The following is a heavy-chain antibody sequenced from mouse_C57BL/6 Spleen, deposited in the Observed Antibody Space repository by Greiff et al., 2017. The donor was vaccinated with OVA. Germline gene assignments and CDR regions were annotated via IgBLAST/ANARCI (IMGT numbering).Heavy chain of an antibody. J-gene: IGHJ2*01. D-gene: IGHD4-1*01. CDR1: GFSFNTYA. Sequence: EVMLVESGGGLVQPKGSLKLSCAASGFSFNTYAMNWVRQAPGKGLEWVARIRSKSNNYATYYADSVKDRFTISGDDSESMLYLQMNNLKTEDTAMYYCGRQGTGRDFDDWGQGTTLTVSS. CDR3: GRQGTGRDFDD. CDR2: IRSKSNNYAT. V-gene: IGHV10-1*01.